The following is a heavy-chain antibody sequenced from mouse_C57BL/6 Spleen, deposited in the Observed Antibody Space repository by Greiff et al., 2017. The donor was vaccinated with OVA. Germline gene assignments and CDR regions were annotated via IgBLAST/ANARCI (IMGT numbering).Heavy chain of an antibody. D-gene: IGHD1-1*01. V-gene: IGHV1-52*01. CDR2: IDPSDSET. CDR3: SRARDYYGSRYYYDY. J-gene: IGHJ2*01. CDR1: GYTFTSYW. Sequence: QVQLQQSGAELVRPGSSVKLSCKASGYTFTSYWMHWVKQRPVQGLEWIGNIDPSDSETHYNQQFKDKATLTVDKSYSTAYLQLSSRTSEDAAVDYCSRARDYYGSRYYYDYWGQGTTLTVS.